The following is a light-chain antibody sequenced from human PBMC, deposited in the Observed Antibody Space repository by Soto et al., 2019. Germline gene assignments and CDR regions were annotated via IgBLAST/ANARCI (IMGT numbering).Light chain of an antibody. J-gene: IGLJ2*01. CDR3: QTWGTGIVV. Sequence: QSVLTQSPAASASLGASVKLTCTLSSGHNTYAIAWHQQQAEKGPRYLMKVNSDGIHSKGDGIPDRFSGSSSGAERYLTISSLQSEDEADYYCQTWGTGIVVFGGGTKLTVL. V-gene: IGLV4-69*01. CDR1: SGHNTYA. CDR2: VNSDGIH.